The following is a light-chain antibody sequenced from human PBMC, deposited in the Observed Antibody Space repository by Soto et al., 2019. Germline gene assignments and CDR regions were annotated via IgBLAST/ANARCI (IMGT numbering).Light chain of an antibody. CDR3: QQYGSSLT. CDR2: GAS. CDR1: QSVSSN. V-gene: IGKV3-15*01. J-gene: IGKJ4*01. Sequence: ERVMTQSPATLSVSPGEKVTLSCRASQSVSSNLAWYQQKPGQAPRLLIYGASTRATGIPARFRGSGSGTEFTLTISSLQSGDFAVYYCQQYGSSLTFGGGTKVDIK.